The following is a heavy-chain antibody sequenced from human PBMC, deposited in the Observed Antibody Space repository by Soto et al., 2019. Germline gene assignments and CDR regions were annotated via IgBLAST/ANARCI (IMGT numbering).Heavy chain of an antibody. D-gene: IGHD6-6*01. CDR1: GFTFSSYA. Sequence: QVQLVESGGGVVQPGRSLRLSCAASGFTFSSYAMHWVRQAPGKGLEWVAVISYDGSNKYYADSVKGRFTISRDNSKNTLYLQMNSLRAEDTAVYYCARESIGHWGGYFDSCGQGTLVTVSS. V-gene: IGHV3-30-3*01. CDR2: ISYDGSNK. J-gene: IGHJ4*02. CDR3: ARESIGHWGGYFDS.